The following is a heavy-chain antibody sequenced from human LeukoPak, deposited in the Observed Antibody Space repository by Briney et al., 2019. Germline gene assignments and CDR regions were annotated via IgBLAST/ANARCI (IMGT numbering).Heavy chain of an antibody. Sequence: SETLSLTCAVYGGSFSGYYWSWIRQPPGKGLEWIGEINHSGSTNYNPSLKSRVTISVDTSKNQFSLKLSSVTAADTAVYYCARGRGFAFLRGDWFDPWGQGTLVTVSS. V-gene: IGHV4-34*01. CDR3: ARGRGFAFLRGDWFDP. J-gene: IGHJ5*02. D-gene: IGHD3-3*02. CDR1: GGSFSGYY. CDR2: INHSGST.